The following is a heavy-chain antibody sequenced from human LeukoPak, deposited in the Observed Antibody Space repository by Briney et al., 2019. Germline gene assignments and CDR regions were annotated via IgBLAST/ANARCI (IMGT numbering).Heavy chain of an antibody. CDR1: GGSISGYH. Sequence: SETLSLTCTVSGGSISGYHWSWIRQPAGKGLEWIGRIYTTETSNYNPSLKSRVTMSLDTSRNQFSLKLTSVTAADTAVYYCARGGFRYFPIWGQGTLVTVSS. J-gene: IGHJ4*02. V-gene: IGHV4-4*07. CDR2: IYTTETS. CDR3: ARGGFRYFPI. D-gene: IGHD3-9*01.